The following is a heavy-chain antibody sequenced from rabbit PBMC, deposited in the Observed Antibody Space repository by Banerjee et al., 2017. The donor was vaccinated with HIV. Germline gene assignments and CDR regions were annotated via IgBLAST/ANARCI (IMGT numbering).Heavy chain of an antibody. Sequence: QEQLVESGGGLVQPGGSLTLSCKASGFDFSSYYMSWVRQAPGKGLEWIGYIDPAAGATDYASWVNGRLTISLANAQNTVFLQMTSLTAADTATYFCAYTYDDYGDYAYYFNLWGQGTLVTVS. CDR1: GFDFSSYY. D-gene: IGHD2-1*01. V-gene: IGHV1S47*01. J-gene: IGHJ4*01. CDR3: AYTYDDYGDYAYYFNL. CDR2: IDPAAGAT.